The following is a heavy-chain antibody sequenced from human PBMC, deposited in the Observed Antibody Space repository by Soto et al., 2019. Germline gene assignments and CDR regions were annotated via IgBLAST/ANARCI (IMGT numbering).Heavy chain of an antibody. CDR3: ARSDWFDP. V-gene: IGHV3-74*01. J-gene: IGHJ5*02. CDR2: IKSDGSST. CDR1: GFTFSTYG. Sequence: EVQLVESGGGLVQPGGSLRLSCAASGFTFSTYGMHWVRQAPGKGLVWVSRIKSDGSSTTYADSVKGRFTISRDNAKNTPYLQMNSLRVDDTAVYYCARSDWFDPWGQGTLVTVSS.